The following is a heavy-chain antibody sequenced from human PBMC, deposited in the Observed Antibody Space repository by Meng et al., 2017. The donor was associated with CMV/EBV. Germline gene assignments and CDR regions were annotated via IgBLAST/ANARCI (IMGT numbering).Heavy chain of an antibody. CDR2: ITSTSTYR. V-gene: IGHV3-21*01. CDR3: AREGGYDTALDY. J-gene: IGHJ4*02. D-gene: IGHD3-22*01. Sequence: SCHAFRFTFSSFPLDWVRQAPGKGLEWVSSITSTSTYRHYADSLKGRFTISRDNAKSSLYLQMNSLRAEDTAVYYCAREGGYDTALDYWGQGTLVTVSS. CDR1: RFTFSSFP.